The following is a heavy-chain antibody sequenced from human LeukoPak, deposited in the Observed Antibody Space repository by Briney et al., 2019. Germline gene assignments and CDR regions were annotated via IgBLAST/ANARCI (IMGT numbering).Heavy chain of an antibody. CDR2: INSDGINT. CDR1: GFTFCNYW. V-gene: IGHV3-74*01. Sequence: GGPLRLSCASSGFTFCNYWMHGVRPAPGKGLVWVSRINSDGINTSYADSGKGRFTISRDHAKNTQNLQMTSLRAEDTAVYYCARDLGQYYDTSDDWFDPWGQGTLVTVSS. CDR3: ARDLGQYYDTSDDWFDP. J-gene: IGHJ5*02. D-gene: IGHD3-22*01.